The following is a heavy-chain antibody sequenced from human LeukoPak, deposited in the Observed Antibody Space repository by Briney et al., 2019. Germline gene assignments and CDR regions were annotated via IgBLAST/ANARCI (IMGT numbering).Heavy chain of an antibody. CDR3: ASRSGPGLNDAFDI. V-gene: IGHV5-51*01. Sequence: GESLKISCKASGYSFTSYWIDWVRQLPGKGLEWMGIIYPGDSDTRYSPSFRGQVTISADKSISTAYLQWSSLKASDTAIYYCASRSGPGLNDAFDICGQGTMVTVSS. J-gene: IGHJ3*02. CDR2: IYPGDSDT. D-gene: IGHD6-19*01. CDR1: GYSFTSYW.